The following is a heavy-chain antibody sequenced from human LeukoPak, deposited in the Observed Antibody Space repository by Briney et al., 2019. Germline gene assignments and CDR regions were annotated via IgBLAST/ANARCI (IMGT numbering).Heavy chain of an antibody. Sequence: KPSETLSLTCTVSGGSISSYYWSWIRQPPGKGLEWIGYIYYSGSTNYNPSLKSRVTISVDTSKNQFSLKLSSVTAADTAVYYCARGYDFWSGYYGFDYWGQGTLVTASS. CDR1: GGSISSYY. CDR2: IYYSGST. CDR3: ARGYDFWSGYYGFDY. D-gene: IGHD3-3*01. V-gene: IGHV4-59*01. J-gene: IGHJ4*02.